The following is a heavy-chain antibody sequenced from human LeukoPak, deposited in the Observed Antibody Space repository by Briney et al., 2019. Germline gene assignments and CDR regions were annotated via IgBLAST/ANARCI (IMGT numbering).Heavy chain of an antibody. J-gene: IGHJ4*02. Sequence: SETLSLTCTVSGGSISSGGYYWSWIRQHPGKGLEWIGYIYYSGSTYYNPSLKSRVTISVDTSKNQFSLKLSSVTAADTAVYFCARDGHASGFFDYWGQGILVTVSS. CDR2: IYYSGST. V-gene: IGHV4-31*03. CDR3: ARDGHASGFFDY. CDR1: GGSISSGGYY. D-gene: IGHD6-19*01.